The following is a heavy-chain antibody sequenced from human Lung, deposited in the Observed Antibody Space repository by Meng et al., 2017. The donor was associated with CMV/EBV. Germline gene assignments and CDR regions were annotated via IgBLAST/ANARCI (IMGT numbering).Heavy chain of an antibody. D-gene: IGHD6-19*01. CDR2: IYHSGGT. J-gene: IGHJ4*02. V-gene: IGHV4-4*02. CDR3: ARDPYATGWAG. CDR1: GGPISISTW. Sequence: QMQLQESGPGLVKPSGTLSLTCAVSGGPISISTWWSWVRQPPGKGLEWIGEIYHSGGTNYNPSLRGRVTISLDKSKNQFSLTLRSVTAADTAAYYCARDPYATGWAGWGQGTLVTVSS.